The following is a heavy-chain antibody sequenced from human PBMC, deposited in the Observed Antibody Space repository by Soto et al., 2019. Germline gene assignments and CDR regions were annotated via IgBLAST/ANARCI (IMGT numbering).Heavy chain of an antibody. J-gene: IGHJ2*01. V-gene: IGHV3-23*01. CDR1: GFTFSSYA. CDR2: ISGSGGST. Sequence: EVQLLESGGGLVQPGGSLRLSCAASGFTFSSYAMSWVRQAPGKGLEWVSAISGSGGSTYYADSVKGRFTISRDNSKNTLYLQMNSLRAEDTAVYYCAKDAYVGKMWTYWYFDLWGRGTLVTVSS. CDR3: AKDAYVGKMWTYWYFDL. D-gene: IGHD3-16*01.